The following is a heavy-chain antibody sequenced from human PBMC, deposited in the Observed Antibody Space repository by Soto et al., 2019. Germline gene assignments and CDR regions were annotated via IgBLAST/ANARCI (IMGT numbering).Heavy chain of an antibody. V-gene: IGHV2-5*02. J-gene: IGHJ4*02. CDR3: ANRRVDLLTGHYYCDY. CDR2: ISWDGEK. Sequence: QITLKESGPTLVKPTQTLTLTCTFSGFSLNTRGVGVGWIRPPPGKALEWLALISWDGEKRYSPSLKSRLTITKDTSEHQVVLTMTNMDPVDTATYYCANRRVDLLTGHYYCDYWGQGTLVTVSS. D-gene: IGHD3-9*01. CDR1: GFSLNTRGVG.